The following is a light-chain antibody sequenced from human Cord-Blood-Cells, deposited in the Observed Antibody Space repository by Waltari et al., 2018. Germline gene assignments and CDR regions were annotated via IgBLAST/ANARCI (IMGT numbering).Light chain of an antibody. Sequence: DIQMTQSPSSLSASVGDRVTITCQASQSISSYLNWYQQKPGNAPKLLIYAACSLQRGVRSRFSGSGAGTDFTLTISSLQPEEFATYYSQQSYSTPWTFGQGTKVEIK. V-gene: IGKV1-39*01. CDR2: AAC. J-gene: IGKJ1*01. CDR3: QQSYSTPWT. CDR1: QSISSY.